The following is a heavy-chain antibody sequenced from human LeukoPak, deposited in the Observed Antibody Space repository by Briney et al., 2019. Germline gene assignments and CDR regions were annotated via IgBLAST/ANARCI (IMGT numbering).Heavy chain of an antibody. CDR1: GYSFTSYW. Sequence: PGESLKISYKGSGYSFTSYWIGWVRQMPGKGLEWMGIIYPGDSDTRYSPSFQGQVTISADKSISTAYLQWSSLKASDTATYYCARHTGEAAAGTSKNYYYYGMDVWGQGTTVTVSS. CDR3: ARHTGEAAAGTSKNYYYYGMDV. V-gene: IGHV5-51*01. D-gene: IGHD6-13*01. J-gene: IGHJ6*02. CDR2: IYPGDSDT.